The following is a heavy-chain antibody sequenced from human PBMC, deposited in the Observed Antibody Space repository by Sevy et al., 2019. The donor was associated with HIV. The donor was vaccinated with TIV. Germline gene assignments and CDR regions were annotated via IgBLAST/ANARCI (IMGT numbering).Heavy chain of an antibody. D-gene: IGHD1-20*01. J-gene: IGHJ6*02. V-gene: IGHV3-49*04. CDR2: IRSKAYGGTT. CDR3: TRGEMNNSPYYYYGMDV. Sequence: GGSLRLSCTASGFTFGDYAMSWVRQAPGKGLEWVGFIRSKAYGGTTEYAASVKGRFTISRDDSKSIAYLQMNSLKTEDTAVYYCTRGEMNNSPYYYYGMDVWGQGTTVTVSS. CDR1: GFTFGDYA.